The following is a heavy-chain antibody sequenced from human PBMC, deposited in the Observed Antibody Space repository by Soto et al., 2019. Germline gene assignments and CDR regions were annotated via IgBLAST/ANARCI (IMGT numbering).Heavy chain of an antibody. D-gene: IGHD3-10*01. CDR1: GDTFKNCV. CDR2: IIPLFGTT. V-gene: IGHV1-69*01. J-gene: IGHJ6*02. Sequence: QVQVVQSGVEVRRPGSSVKVSCKASGDTFKNCVISWVRQAPGQGLEWIGGIIPLFGTTDFAQRFQGRLQNAKDESTTTAYMELSRLRSEDTATYYCAAELGFGKLSVVWGQGTTVIVSS. CDR3: AAELGFGKLSVV.